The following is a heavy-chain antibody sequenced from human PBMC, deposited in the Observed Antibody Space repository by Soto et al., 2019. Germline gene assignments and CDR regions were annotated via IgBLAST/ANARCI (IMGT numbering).Heavy chain of an antibody. J-gene: IGHJ3*02. CDR2: IKPDGTEK. D-gene: IGHD3-22*01. Sequence: GGSLRLSCAASGFTFSSYWMSWVRQAPGKGLQWVANIKPDGTEKWYVDSVKGRFTISRDNAKKSLYLQMNSLRAEDTAVYYCARGDYYDYSGHFSDAFDIWGQGTMVTVSS. CDR1: GFTFSSYW. V-gene: IGHV3-7*04. CDR3: ARGDYYDYSGHFSDAFDI.